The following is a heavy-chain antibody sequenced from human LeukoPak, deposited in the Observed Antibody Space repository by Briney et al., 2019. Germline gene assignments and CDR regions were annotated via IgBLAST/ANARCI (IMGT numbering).Heavy chain of an antibody. CDR2: INWNGGST. CDR3: ARDYYDSSGYHQPAHDY. J-gene: IGHJ4*02. V-gene: IGHV3-20*04. D-gene: IGHD3-22*01. Sequence: GGSLRLSCAASGFTFDDYGMSWVRQAPGKGLEWVSGINWNGGSTGYADSVKGRFTISRDNAKNSLYLQMNSLRAEDTALYYCARDYYDSSGYHQPAHDYWGQGTLVTVSS. CDR1: GFTFDDYG.